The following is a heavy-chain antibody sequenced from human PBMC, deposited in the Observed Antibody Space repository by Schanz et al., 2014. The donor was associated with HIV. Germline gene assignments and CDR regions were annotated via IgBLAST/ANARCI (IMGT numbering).Heavy chain of an antibody. CDR3: ARVPTHYYGSGSYYPFDY. Sequence: QEQLVQSGAEVKKPGASVRVSCKASGYTFSSYDINWVRQATGQGLEWMGWMNPNSGNTGYAQKFRGRVTMTGDTSIDTAYLVLSSLRSEDTAVYFCARVPTHYYGSGSYYPFDYWGQGTLVAVSS. CDR1: GYTFSSYD. D-gene: IGHD3-10*01. V-gene: IGHV1-8*01. CDR2: MNPNSGNT. J-gene: IGHJ4*02.